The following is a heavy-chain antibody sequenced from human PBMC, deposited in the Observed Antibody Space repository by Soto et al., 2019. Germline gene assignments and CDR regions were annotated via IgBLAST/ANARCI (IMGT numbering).Heavy chain of an antibody. V-gene: IGHV1-18*01. CDR2: ISAYNGNT. CDR3: ARSTRDIVVVVAANFDY. CDR1: GYTFTSYG. D-gene: IGHD2-15*01. Sequence: ASVKVSCKASGYTFTSYGISWVRQAPGQGLEWMGWISAYNGNTNCAQKLQGRVTMTTDTSTSTAYMELRSLRSDDTAVYYCARSTRDIVVVVAANFDYWGQGTLVTVSS. J-gene: IGHJ4*02.